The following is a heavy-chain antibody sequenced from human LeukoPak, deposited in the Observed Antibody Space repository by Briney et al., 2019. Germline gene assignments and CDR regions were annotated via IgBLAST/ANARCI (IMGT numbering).Heavy chain of an antibody. CDR3: AGRGDGNLYYFDH. CDR2: IKQDGGEK. CDR1: GFTFSSYW. D-gene: IGHD5-24*01. Sequence: GGSLRLSCAASGFTFSSYWMRWVRQAPGKGLEWVANIKQDGGEKYYVDSVKGRFTISRDNAKNSLYLQMNSVRPEDTAVYYCAGRGDGNLYYFDHWGQGTLVTASS. J-gene: IGHJ4*02. V-gene: IGHV3-7*04.